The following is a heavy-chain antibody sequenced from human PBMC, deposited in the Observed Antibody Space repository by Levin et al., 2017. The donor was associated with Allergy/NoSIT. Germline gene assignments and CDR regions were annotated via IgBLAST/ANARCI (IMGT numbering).Heavy chain of an antibody. Sequence: GESLKISCKGSGYSFTSYWIGWVRQMPGKGLEWMGIIYPGDSDTRYSPSFQGQVTISADKSISTAYLQWSSLKASDTAMYYCARLVYSGYEPGAFDIWGQGTMVTVSS. J-gene: IGHJ3*02. CDR3: ARLVYSGYEPGAFDI. D-gene: IGHD5-12*01. CDR1: GYSFTSYW. V-gene: IGHV5-51*01. CDR2: IYPGDSDT.